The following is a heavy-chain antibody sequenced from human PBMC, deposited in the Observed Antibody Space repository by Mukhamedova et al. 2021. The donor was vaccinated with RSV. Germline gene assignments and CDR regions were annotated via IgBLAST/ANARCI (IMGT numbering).Heavy chain of an antibody. Sequence: GWVRQMPGKGLEWMGTIYPGDSDTRYSPSFQGRVTISADKSISTAYLQWSSLQASDTGRNYCVRQTYCSSTSGYIGGNWFDPWGQG. V-gene: IGHV5-51*01. CDR2: IYPGDSDT. CDR3: VRQTYCSSTSGYIGGNWFDP. J-gene: IGHJ5*02. D-gene: IGHD2-2*02.